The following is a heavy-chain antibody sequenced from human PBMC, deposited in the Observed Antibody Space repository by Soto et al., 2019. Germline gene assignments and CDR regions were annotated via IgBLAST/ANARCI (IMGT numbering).Heavy chain of an antibody. Sequence: QVQLVESGGGVVQPGRSLRLSCAASGFTFSTNGMYWVRQAPGKGLEWVAATSFDESNKNYADSVKGRFTISRDNSKNTLYLQMNSLSAEDTAVYYCAKDRSLRYFDWSTIDYWGQGTLVTVSS. CDR3: AKDRSLRYFDWSTIDY. CDR1: GFTFSTNG. V-gene: IGHV3-30*18. CDR2: TSFDESNK. J-gene: IGHJ4*02. D-gene: IGHD3-9*01.